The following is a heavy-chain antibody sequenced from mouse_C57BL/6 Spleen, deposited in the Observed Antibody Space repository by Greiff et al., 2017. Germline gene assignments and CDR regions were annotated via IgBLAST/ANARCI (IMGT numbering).Heavy chain of an antibody. CDR1: GYTFTSYW. D-gene: IGHD1-1*01. CDR2: IYPGNSDT. V-gene: IGHV1-5*01. CDR3: TRSPVVATEGFAY. Sequence: VQLQQSGTVLARPGASVKMSCKTSGYTFTSYWMHWVKQRPGQGLEWIGAIYPGNSDTSYNQKFKGKAKLTAVTSASTAYMELSSLTNEDSAVYYCTRSPVVATEGFAYWGQGTLVTVSA. J-gene: IGHJ3*01.